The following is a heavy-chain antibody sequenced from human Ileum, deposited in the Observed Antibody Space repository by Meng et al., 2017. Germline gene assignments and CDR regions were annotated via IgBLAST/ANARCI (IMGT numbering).Heavy chain of an antibody. CDR2: IYYSGST. D-gene: IGHD3-16*02. Sequence: SETLSLTCTVSGGSISSSSYYWGWIRQPPGKGLEWIGSIYYSGSTYYNPSLKSRVTISVDTSKNQFSLKLSSVTAADTAVYYCARDDYVWGSYRKLDYWGQGTLVTVSS. CDR1: GGSISSSSYY. CDR3: ARDDYVWGSYRKLDY. J-gene: IGHJ4*02. V-gene: IGHV4-39*07.